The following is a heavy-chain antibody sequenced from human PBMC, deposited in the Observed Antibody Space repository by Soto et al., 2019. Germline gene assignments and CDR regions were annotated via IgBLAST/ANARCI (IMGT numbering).Heavy chain of an antibody. V-gene: IGHV4-30-4*01. Sequence: SETLSLTCTVSGGSISSGDYYWSWIRQPPGKGLEWIGYIYYSGSTYYNPSLKSRVTISVDTSKNQFSLKLSSVTAADTAVYYCARVMSGYSYGYHYYYGMDVWGQGTTVTVSS. J-gene: IGHJ6*02. CDR1: GGSISSGDYY. CDR3: ARVMSGYSYGYHYYYGMDV. D-gene: IGHD5-18*01. CDR2: IYYSGST.